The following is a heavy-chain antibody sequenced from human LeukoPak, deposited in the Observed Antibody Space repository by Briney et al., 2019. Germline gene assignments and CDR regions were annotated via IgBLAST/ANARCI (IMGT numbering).Heavy chain of an antibody. CDR2: IHYSVTT. J-gene: IGHJ4*02. CDR3: ARWGTY. V-gene: IGHV4-61*01. Sequence: PSETLSLTCTVSGGSVSSGTYFWTWVRQPPGKGLEWIGHIHYSVTTNYNPSLKSRVTMSLDASKNQFSLKLTSVTAADTAIYFCARWGTYWGQGILVTVSS. D-gene: IGHD7-27*01. CDR1: GGSVSSGTYF.